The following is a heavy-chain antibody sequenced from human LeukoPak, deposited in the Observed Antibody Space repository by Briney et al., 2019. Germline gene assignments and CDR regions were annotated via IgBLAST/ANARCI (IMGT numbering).Heavy chain of an antibody. CDR2: IYYSGST. D-gene: IGHD3-22*01. Sequence: SSETLSLTCTVSGGSISSYYWSWIRQPPGKGLEWIGYIYYSGSTNYNPSLKSRVTISVDTSKNQFSLKLSSVTAADTAVYYCARLRYSTYYYDSSGYTRGIWFPPWGQEPLVTFSS. CDR3: ARLRYSTYYYDSSGYTRGIWFPP. J-gene: IGHJ5*02. CDR1: GGSISSYY. V-gene: IGHV4-59*08.